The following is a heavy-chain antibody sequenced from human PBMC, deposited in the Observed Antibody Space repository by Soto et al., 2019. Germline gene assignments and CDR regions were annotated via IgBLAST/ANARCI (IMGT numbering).Heavy chain of an antibody. CDR3: ARPAGSSWPSGWFAP. J-gene: IGHJ5*02. CDR1: GGSISSSSYY. V-gene: IGHV4-39*01. D-gene: IGHD6-13*01. Sequence: SDTLSLTCTVSGGSISSSSYYWGWIRQPPGKGLEWIGSIYYSGSTYYNPSLKSRVTISVDTSKNQFSLKLSSVTAADTAVYYCARPAGSSWPSGWFAPWGQGTLVTVSS. CDR2: IYYSGST.